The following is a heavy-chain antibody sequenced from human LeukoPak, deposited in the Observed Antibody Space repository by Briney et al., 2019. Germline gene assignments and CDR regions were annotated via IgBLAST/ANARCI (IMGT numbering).Heavy chain of an antibody. V-gene: IGHV4-61*02. D-gene: IGHD4-17*01. J-gene: IGHJ5*02. CDR1: GGSISSGSYY. CDR3: ARGYGDYGGNWFDP. Sequence: PSETLSLTCTVSGGSISSGSYYWSWIRQPAGKGLEWIGRIYTSGSTNYNPSLKSRVTISVDTSKNQFSLKLSSVTAADTAVYYCARGYGDYGGNWFDPWGQGTLVTVSS. CDR2: IYTSGST.